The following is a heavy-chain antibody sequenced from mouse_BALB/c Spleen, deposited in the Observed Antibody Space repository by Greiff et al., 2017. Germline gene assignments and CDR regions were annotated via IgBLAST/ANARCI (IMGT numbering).Heavy chain of an antibody. V-gene: IGHV1-5*01. Sequence: VQLQQSGTVLARPGASVKMSCKASGYTFTSYWMHWVNQRPGQGLEWIGAIYPGNSDTSYNQKFKGKAKLTAVTSTSTAYMVLSSLTNEDSAVYYCTRDYGIYEWFAYWGQGTLVTVSA. CDR2: IYPGNSDT. CDR1: GYTFTSYW. J-gene: IGHJ3*01. CDR3: TRDYGIYEWFAY. D-gene: IGHD2-1*01.